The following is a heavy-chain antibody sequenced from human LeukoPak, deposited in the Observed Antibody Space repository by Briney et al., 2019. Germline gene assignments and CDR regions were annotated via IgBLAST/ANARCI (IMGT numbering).Heavy chain of an antibody. CDR2: IYTSGST. D-gene: IGHD6-6*01. J-gene: IGHJ4*02. CDR3: ARSLGVIAARRSGGDY. Sequence: SETLSLTCTVSGGSISSGSYYWSWIRRPAGKGLEWIGRIYTSGSTNYNPSLKSRVTISVDTSKNQFSLKLSSVTAADTAVYYCARSLGVIAARRSGGDYWGQGTLVTVSS. V-gene: IGHV4-61*02. CDR1: GGSISSGSYY.